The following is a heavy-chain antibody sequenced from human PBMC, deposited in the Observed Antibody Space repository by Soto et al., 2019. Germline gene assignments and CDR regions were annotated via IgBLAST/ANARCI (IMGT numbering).Heavy chain of an antibody. Sequence: QVQLQESGPGLVKPSQTLSLTCTVSGGSISSGGYYWSWLSQHPGKGLEWIGYIYYSGSTYYTPSRKSRVTISVDTSKNQFSVKLSSVTAADTAVYYCARDVVRGVIDYWGQGTLVTVSS. V-gene: IGHV4-31*03. CDR1: GGSISSGGYY. CDR3: ARDVVRGVIDY. J-gene: IGHJ4*02. CDR2: IYYSGST. D-gene: IGHD3-10*01.